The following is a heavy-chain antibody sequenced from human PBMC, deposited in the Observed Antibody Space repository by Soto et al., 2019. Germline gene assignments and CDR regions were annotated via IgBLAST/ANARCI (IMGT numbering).Heavy chain of an antibody. J-gene: IGHJ4*02. CDR3: AKKWGVGTTTHFYFDY. V-gene: IGHV3-23*01. CDR2: ISGSGSST. D-gene: IGHD1-26*01. CDR1: GFTFSGYG. Sequence: QPGGSLRLSCVASGFTFSGYGMSWVRQAPGKGLEWVSGISGSGSSTYYADSVKGRFAISRDQSKNTLYLQMNSLRADDTAIYYCAKKWGVGTTTHFYFDYWGLGTLVTVSS.